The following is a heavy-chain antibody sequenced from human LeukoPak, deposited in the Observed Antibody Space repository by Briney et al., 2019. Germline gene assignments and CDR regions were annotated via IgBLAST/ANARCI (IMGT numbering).Heavy chain of an antibody. D-gene: IGHD2-15*01. CDR2: IYHSGST. J-gene: IGHJ5*02. CDR1: GYSISSGYY. CDR3: ARVVENWFDP. Sequence: SETLSLTCTVSGYSISSGYYWGWIRQPPGKGLEWIGNIYHSGSTYYNPSLKSRVTISVDTSKNQFSLKLSSVTAADTAVYYCARVVENWFDPWGQGTLVTVSS. V-gene: IGHV4-38-2*02.